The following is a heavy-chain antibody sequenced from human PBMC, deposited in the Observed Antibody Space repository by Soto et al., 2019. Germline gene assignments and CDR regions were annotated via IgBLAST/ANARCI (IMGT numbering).Heavy chain of an antibody. Sequence: EVQLVESGGGLVQPGGSLRLSCAASGFTFSSYWMSWVRQAPGKGLEWVANIKQDGSEKYYVDSVKGRFTISRDNAKNSLYLQMNSLRAEDTAVYYCARDFPYNWNDEPGGYWGQGTLVTVSS. CDR3: ARDFPYNWNDEPGGY. D-gene: IGHD1-20*01. V-gene: IGHV3-7*05. CDR2: IKQDGSEK. J-gene: IGHJ4*02. CDR1: GFTFSSYW.